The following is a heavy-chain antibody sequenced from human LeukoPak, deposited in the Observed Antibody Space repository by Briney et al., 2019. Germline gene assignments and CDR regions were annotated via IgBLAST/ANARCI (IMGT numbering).Heavy chain of an antibody. D-gene: IGHD2-2*01. CDR3: VKSPSTGVVVPAVIQLYFDY. V-gene: IGHV3-23*01. CDR1: GFTFSSYA. Sequence: PGGSLRLSCAASGFTFSSYAMSWVRQAPGKGLEWVSAISGSGGSTYYADSVKGRFTISRDNSKNTLYLQMNSLRAEDTAVYYCVKSPSTGVVVPAVIQLYFDYWGQGTLVTVSS. CDR2: ISGSGGST. J-gene: IGHJ4*02.